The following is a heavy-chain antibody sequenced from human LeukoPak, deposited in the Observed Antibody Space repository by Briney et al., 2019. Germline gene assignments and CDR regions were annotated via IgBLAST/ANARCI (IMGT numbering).Heavy chain of an antibody. CDR1: GFNFNVKY. Sequence: SGGSLRLSCAASGFNFNVKYVSWVRQAPGKGLESVSVIFSGGSSFYADSVKGRFTISRDNSKKTLFLQMNSLRIEDTAVYYCARGVENSRAWYSDTWGQGTVVIVSS. V-gene: IGHV3-53*01. CDR3: ARGVENSRAWYSDT. J-gene: IGHJ5*02. CDR2: IFSGGSS. D-gene: IGHD6-19*01.